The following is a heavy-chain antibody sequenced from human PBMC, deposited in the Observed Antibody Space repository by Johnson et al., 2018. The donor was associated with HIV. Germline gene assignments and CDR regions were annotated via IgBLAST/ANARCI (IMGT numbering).Heavy chain of an antibody. D-gene: IGHD2-21*01. V-gene: IGHV3-30*04. CDR2: ISYDGSNR. Sequence: QMQLVESGGGVVRPGESLRLSCVASGFTFSSYTMHWVRQAPGKGLEWVAVISYDGSNRYYADSVKGRFTISRDNSKNTLFLQMNSLRVEDTAVYYCARAPEGDDDAFDIWGQGTMVTVSS. CDR1: GFTFSSYT. J-gene: IGHJ3*02. CDR3: ARAPEGDDDAFDI.